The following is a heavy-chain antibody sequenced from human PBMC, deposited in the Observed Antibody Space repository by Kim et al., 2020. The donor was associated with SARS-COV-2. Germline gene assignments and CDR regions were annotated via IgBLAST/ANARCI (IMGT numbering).Heavy chain of an antibody. CDR3: AGARGTVGYFDY. J-gene: IGHJ4*02. Sequence: TNYADSVKGRFTIARDDAENTLYLQISSLRAEDTAVDYCAGARGTVGYFDYWGQGTLVTVSS. CDR2: T. V-gene: IGHV3-74*01. D-gene: IGHD4-17*01.